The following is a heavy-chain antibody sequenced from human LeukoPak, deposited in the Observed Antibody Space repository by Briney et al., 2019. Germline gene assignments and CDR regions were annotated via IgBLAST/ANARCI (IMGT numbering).Heavy chain of an antibody. CDR2: INPNSDGT. J-gene: IGHJ3*02. Sequence: ASVKVSCKASGYTFTGYYMHWVRQAPGQGLEWMGWINPNSDGTNYAQKFQGRVTMTRDTSISTAYMELSRLRSDDTAVYYCARDRGDGAFDIWGQGTMVTVSS. CDR1: GYTFTGYY. CDR3: ARDRGDGAFDI. D-gene: IGHD2-21*02. V-gene: IGHV1-2*02.